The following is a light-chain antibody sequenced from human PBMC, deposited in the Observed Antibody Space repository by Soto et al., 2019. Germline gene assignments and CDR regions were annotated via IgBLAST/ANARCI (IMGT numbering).Light chain of an antibody. V-gene: IGLV1-47*01. CDR1: SSNIGSNH. CDR2: RNN. Sequence: QSVLTQPPSASGTPGQRVTISCSGSSSNIGSNHVYWYQQLPGTAPKLLIYRNNQRPSGVPDRFSGSKSGTSASLAISGLRSEDEADYYCAAWDDSLSGFYVFGTGTKATVL. CDR3: AAWDDSLSGFYV. J-gene: IGLJ1*01.